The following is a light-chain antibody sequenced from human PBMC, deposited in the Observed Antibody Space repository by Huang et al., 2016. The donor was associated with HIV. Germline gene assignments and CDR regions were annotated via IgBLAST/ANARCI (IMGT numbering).Light chain of an antibody. V-gene: IGKV2-28*01. CDR1: QSLLTSNGYNY. CDR2: LGS. CDR3: MQALQTVYS. Sequence: IVMTQSPLSLPVTPGEPASISCRSSQSLLTSNGYNYLDWYLQKPGQSPQLLIYLGSNRASGVPDRFSGSGSGTDFTLKISRVEAEYVGVYYCMQALQTVYSFGQGTKLEIK. J-gene: IGKJ2*03.